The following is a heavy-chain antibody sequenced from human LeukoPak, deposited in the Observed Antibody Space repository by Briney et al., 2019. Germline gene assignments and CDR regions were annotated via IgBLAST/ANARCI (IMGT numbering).Heavy chain of an antibody. Sequence: GGSLRLSCAASGFTFDDYGMSWVRHAPGKGLEWVSGINWNGGSTGYAYSVKGRFTISRDNAKNSLYLQMNSLRAEDTAFYYFEKKTAYDILTGYSQPIWDYGMDVWGQGTTVTVSS. CDR2: INWNGGST. CDR1: GFTFDDYG. V-gene: IGHV3-20*04. D-gene: IGHD3-9*01. CDR3: EKKTAYDILTGYSQPIWDYGMDV. J-gene: IGHJ6*02.